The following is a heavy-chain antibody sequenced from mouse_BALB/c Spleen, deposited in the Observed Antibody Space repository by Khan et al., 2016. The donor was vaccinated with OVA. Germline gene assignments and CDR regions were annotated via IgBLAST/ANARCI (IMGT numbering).Heavy chain of an antibody. Sequence: VQLQESGAELVRPGVSVKISCKGSGYTFTDFTLHWVKQSHAMSLEWIGVISTYYGDATYNQRFKDKATMTVDKSSSTAYMELARLTSEDSAICYCTRGGGGNRFAYWGQGTLVTVSA. CDR2: ISTYYGDA. CDR1: GYTFTDFT. V-gene: IGHV1S137*01. J-gene: IGHJ3*01. CDR3: TRGGGGNRFAY.